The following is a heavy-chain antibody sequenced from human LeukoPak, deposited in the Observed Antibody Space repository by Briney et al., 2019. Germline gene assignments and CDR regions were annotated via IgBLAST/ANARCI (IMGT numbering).Heavy chain of an antibody. CDR1: GFTFSSYA. CDR2: ISGSGGST. Sequence: GGSLRLSCAASGFTFSSYAMSWVRQAPGKGLEWVSAISGSGGSTYYADSVKGRFTVSRDNSKNTLYLQMNSLRAEDTAVYYCAKDDAPYSSSWFLHFDYWAQGTLVTVSS. V-gene: IGHV3-23*01. CDR3: AKDDAPYSSSWFLHFDY. J-gene: IGHJ4*02. D-gene: IGHD6-13*01.